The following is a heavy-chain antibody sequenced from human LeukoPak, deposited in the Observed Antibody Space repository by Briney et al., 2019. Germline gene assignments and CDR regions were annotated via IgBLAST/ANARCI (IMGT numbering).Heavy chain of an antibody. Sequence: PSETLSPTCTVSGGSISSYYWSWIRQPPGKGLEWIGYIYYSGSTNYNPSLKSRVTISVDTSKNQFSLKLSSVTAADTAVYYCARSNSGYSSSWYVDYWGQGTLVTVSS. CDR3: ARSNSGYSSSWYVDY. J-gene: IGHJ4*02. CDR1: GGSISSYY. D-gene: IGHD6-13*01. CDR2: IYYSGST. V-gene: IGHV4-59*01.